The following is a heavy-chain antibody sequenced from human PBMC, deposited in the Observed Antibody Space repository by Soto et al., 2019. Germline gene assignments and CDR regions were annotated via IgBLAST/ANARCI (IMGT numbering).Heavy chain of an antibody. CDR2: IWYDGSNK. V-gene: IGHV3-33*01. CDR1: GCTFSSYG. CDR3: ARYYHAVYYYYGMDV. J-gene: IGHJ6*02. Sequence: PGGSLRLSCAASGCTFSSYGMHWVRQAPGKGLEWVAVIWYDGSNKYYADSVKGRFTISRDNSKNTLYLQMNSLRAEDTAVYYCARYYHAVYYYYGMDVWGQGTTVTVSS. D-gene: IGHD1-26*01.